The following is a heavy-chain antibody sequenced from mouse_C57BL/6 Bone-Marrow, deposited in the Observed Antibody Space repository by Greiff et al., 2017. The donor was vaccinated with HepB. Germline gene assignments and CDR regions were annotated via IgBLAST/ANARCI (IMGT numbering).Heavy chain of an antibody. CDR3: ARSGLRRHYYAMDY. J-gene: IGHJ4*01. V-gene: IGHV1-55*01. Sequence: QVQLQQPGAELVKPGASVKMSCKASGYTFTSYWITWVKQRPGQGLEWIGDIYPGSGSTNYNEKFKSKATLTVDTSSSTAYMQLSSLTSEDSAVYYCARSGLRRHYYAMDYWGQGTSVTVSS. CDR1: GYTFTSYW. CDR2: IYPGSGST. D-gene: IGHD2-4*01.